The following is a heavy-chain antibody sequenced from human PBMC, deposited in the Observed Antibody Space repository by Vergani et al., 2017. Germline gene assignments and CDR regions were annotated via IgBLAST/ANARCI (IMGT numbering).Heavy chain of an antibody. CDR1: GFSFSSYS. J-gene: IGHJ4*02. CDR3: ARGLWDCTHIRCSPPSY. V-gene: IGHV3-21*02. D-gene: IGHD2-8*01. CDR2: IRGSSSYV. Sequence: EVQLVESGGGLVKPGGSLRLSCAASGFSFSSYSMNWVRQAPGKGLEWVASIRGSSSYVFYRDSVEGRFTITRDNAKKSVYLQMNSLRAEDTAMYFCARGLWDCTHIRCSPPSYWGQGTLVTVSS.